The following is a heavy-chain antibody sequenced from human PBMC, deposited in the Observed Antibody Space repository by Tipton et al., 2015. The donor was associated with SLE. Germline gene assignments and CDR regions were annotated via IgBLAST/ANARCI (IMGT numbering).Heavy chain of an antibody. CDR3: ARGGHLVQGYWYFDL. D-gene: IGHD6-6*01. Sequence: SLRLSCTISGDSINSLNWWTWVRQTPGMGLEWIGDIYQSGITNYNPSLKSRVTISVDTSKNQFSLKLSSVTAADTAMYYCARGGHLVQGYWYFDLWGRGTLVTVSS. CDR2: IYQSGIT. CDR1: GDSINSLNW. V-gene: IGHV4-4*02. J-gene: IGHJ2*01.